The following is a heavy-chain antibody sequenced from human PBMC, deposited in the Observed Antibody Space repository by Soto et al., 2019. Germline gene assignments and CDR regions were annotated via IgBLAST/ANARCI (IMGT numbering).Heavy chain of an antibody. CDR3: STVEYSSSWNYYGMDG. CDR2: IIPSYGTA. V-gene: IGHV1-69*12. D-gene: IGHD6-6*01. Sequence: QVQLVKSGAAVKKPGSSVKVSFQASGGTFSRYALSWVRQAPGPGLDWMGGIIPSYGTANYVQKFQARVTIAVDESSSTAYIELSIPRSENSAVSYCSTVEYSSSWNYYGMDGRFQGATVTVS. J-gene: IGHJ6*02. CDR1: GGTFSRYA.